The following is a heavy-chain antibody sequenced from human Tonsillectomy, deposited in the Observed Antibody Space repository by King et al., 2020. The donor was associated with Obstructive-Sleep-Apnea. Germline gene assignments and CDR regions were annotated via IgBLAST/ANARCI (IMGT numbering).Heavy chain of an antibody. CDR3: AKEALYGSGARPPES. CDR2: ICSDENNK. D-gene: IGHD3-10*01. CDR1: GFTFSTYG. J-gene: IGHJ5*02. Sequence: QVQLVESGGGVVQRGRSLRLSCGASGFTFSTYGMHWVRQAAGKGLEWVATICSDENNKYYSDSVKGRFTISRGNSKNTLHLQMNSLRPEDTAVYFCAKEALYGSGARPPESWGQGTLVTVSS. V-gene: IGHV3-30*18.